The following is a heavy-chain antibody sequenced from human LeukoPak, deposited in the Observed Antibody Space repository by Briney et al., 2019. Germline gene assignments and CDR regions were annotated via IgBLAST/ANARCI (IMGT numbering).Heavy chain of an antibody. CDR3: ARDGPSRPFTI. Sequence: SETLSLTCSVSGYSISSDYYWGWIRQPPGKGLEWIAVIDHSGSSHYNPSLKSRVAMSVDTSKNQFSLRLNSVTAADTAVYFCARDGPSRPFTIWGQGTLVTVSS. J-gene: IGHJ4*02. D-gene: IGHD5-24*01. V-gene: IGHV4-38-2*02. CDR2: IDHSGSS. CDR1: GYSISSDYY.